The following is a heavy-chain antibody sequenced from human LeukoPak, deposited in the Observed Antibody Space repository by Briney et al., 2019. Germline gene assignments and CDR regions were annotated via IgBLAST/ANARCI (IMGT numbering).Heavy chain of an antibody. D-gene: IGHD2-21*01. J-gene: IGHJ4*02. Sequence: GGSLRLSCAASGFTFSSYWMSWVRQAPGKGLEWVANIKQDGSEKYYVDSVKGRFTISRDNAKNSLYLQMNSLRAEDTAVYYCASVRGVVIATCFDYWGQGTLVTVSS. V-gene: IGHV3-7*01. CDR1: GFTFSSYW. CDR3: ASVRGVVIATCFDY. CDR2: IKQDGSEK.